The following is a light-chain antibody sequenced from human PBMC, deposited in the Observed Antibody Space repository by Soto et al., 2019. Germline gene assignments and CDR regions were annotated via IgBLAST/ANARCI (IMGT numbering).Light chain of an antibody. V-gene: IGKV3-11*01. CDR2: DAS. CDR1: QSISNS. CDR3: QLRSDWPSWT. Sequence: EVVLTQSPATLSLSPGERATLSCRASQSISNSLAWYQQKPGQSPRLLIYDASHRATGIPARFSGSGSGTDFTLTVSSLETEDFAVYYCQLRSDWPSWTFGQGTKVEIK. J-gene: IGKJ1*01.